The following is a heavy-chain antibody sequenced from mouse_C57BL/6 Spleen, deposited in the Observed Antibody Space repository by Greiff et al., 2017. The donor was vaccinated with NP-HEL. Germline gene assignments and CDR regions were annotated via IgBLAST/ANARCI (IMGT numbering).Heavy chain of an antibody. CDR2: ISYDGSN. J-gene: IGHJ1*03. CDR1: GYSITSGYY. CDR3: AREYYSNWYWYFDV. Sequence: EVKLQESGPGLVKPSQSLSLTCSVTGYSITSGYYWNWIRQFPGNKLEWMGYISYDGSNNYNPSLKNRISITRDTSKNQFFLKLNSVTTEDTATYYCAREYYSNWYWYFDVWGTGTTVTVSS. V-gene: IGHV3-6*01. D-gene: IGHD2-5*01.